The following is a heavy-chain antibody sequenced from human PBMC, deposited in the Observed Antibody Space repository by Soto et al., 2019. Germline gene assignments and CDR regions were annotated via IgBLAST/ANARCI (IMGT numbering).Heavy chain of an antibody. Sequence: SETLSLTCAVYGGSFSGYYWSWIRQPPGKGLEWIGEINHSGSTNYNPSLKSRVTISVDTSKNQFSLKLSSVTAADTAVYYCARAGQWLVIYYFDYWGQGTLVTVSS. D-gene: IGHD6-19*01. CDR2: INHSGST. V-gene: IGHV4-34*01. J-gene: IGHJ4*02. CDR3: ARAGQWLVIYYFDY. CDR1: GGSFSGYY.